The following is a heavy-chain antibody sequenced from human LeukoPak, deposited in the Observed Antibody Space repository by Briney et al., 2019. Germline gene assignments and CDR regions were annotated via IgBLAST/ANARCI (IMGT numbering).Heavy chain of an antibody. CDR3: AKVKRAFVVVPAASYYFDY. D-gene: IGHD2-2*01. CDR1: GFTFSSYA. V-gene: IGHV3-23*01. J-gene: IGHJ4*02. Sequence: GGSLRLSCAASGFTFSSYAMSWVRQAPGKGLEWVSAISGSGGSTYYADSVKGRFTISRDNSKNTLYLQMNSLRAEDTAVYYCAKVKRAFVVVPAASYYFDYWGREPWSPSPQ. CDR2: ISGSGGST.